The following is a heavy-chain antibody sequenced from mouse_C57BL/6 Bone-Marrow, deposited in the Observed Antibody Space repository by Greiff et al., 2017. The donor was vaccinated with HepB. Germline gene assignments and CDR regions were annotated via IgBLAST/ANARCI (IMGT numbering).Heavy chain of an antibody. CDR1: GFSFNTYA. CDR3: VRHDRITSYWYFDV. CDR2: IRSKSNNYAT. D-gene: IGHD1-1*01. J-gene: IGHJ1*03. Sequence: EVQLQESGGGLVQPKGSLKLSCAASGFSFNTYAMNWVRQAPGKGLEWVARIRSKSNNYATYYADSVKDRFTISRDDSESMLYLQMNNLKTEDTAMYYCVRHDRITSYWYFDVWGTGTTVTVSS. V-gene: IGHV10-1*01.